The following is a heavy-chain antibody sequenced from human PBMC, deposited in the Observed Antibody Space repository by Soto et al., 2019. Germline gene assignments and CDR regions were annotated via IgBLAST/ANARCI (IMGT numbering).Heavy chain of an antibody. CDR2: TIPMSGKT. V-gene: IGHV1-69*06. D-gene: IGHD3-16*01. J-gene: IGHJ5*02. CDR1: GGSFSAYG. Sequence: QVQLMQSGAEVKKPGSSVRVSCKASGGSFSAYGFCWIRQAPGQGLEWVGGTIPMSGKTHYAQKFQDRVTITADKSTTTISLDMSRLRSEDTAIYYCALSLGGDFSWFDPWGQGTLVIVSS. CDR3: ALSLGGDFSWFDP.